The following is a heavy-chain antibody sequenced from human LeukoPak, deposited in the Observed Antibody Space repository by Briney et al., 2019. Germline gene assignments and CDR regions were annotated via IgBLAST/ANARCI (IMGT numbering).Heavy chain of an antibody. D-gene: IGHD6-19*01. CDR3: ARSSGWYRNFDY. CDR1: GGSISNYW. CDR2: IYYSGST. Sequence: SETLSLTCTVSGGSISNYWWSWIRQPPGKGLEWIGYIYYSGSTNYNPSLKSRVTISVDTSKNQFSLKLSSVTAADTAVYYCARSSGWYRNFDYWGQGTLVTVSS. V-gene: IGHV4-59*08. J-gene: IGHJ4*02.